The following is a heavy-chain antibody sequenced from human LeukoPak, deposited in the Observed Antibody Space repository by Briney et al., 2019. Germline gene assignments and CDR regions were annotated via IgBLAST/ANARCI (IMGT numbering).Heavy chain of an antibody. V-gene: IGHV4-34*01. Sequence: SETLSLTCAVYGGSFSGYYWSWIRQPPGKGLEWIGEINHSGSTNYNPSLKSRVTISVDTSKNQFSLKLSSVTAADTAVYYCGXVGXVXLWXGEGVGNWFDPWGQGTLVTVSS. CDR3: GXVGXVXLWXGEGVGNWFDP. D-gene: IGHD3-10*01. CDR2: INHSGST. CDR1: GGSFSGYY. J-gene: IGHJ5*02.